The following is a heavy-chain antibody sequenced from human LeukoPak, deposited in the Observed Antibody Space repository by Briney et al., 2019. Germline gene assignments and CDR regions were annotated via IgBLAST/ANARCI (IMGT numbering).Heavy chain of an antibody. CDR2: IFSGGTT. J-gene: IGHJ4*02. CDR1: GFTVSSNY. Sequence: PGGSLRLSCAASGFTVSSNYMSWVRQAPGEGLEWVSVIFSGGTTYYADSVKGRFTISRDNSKNTLYLQMNSLRAEDTAVYYCARDISSRGYFDYWGQGTLVTVSS. V-gene: IGHV3-53*01. D-gene: IGHD1-1*01. CDR3: ARDISSRGYFDY.